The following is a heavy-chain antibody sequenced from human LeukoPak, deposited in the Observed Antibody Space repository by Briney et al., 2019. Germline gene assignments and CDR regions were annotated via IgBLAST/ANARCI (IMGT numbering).Heavy chain of an antibody. CDR1: GGSISSYY. CDR2: IYYSGST. V-gene: IGHV4-59*01. Sequence: SETLSLTSTVSGGSISSYYWSWIRQPPGKGLEWIGYIYYSGSTNYNPSLKSRVTISVDTSKNQFSLKLSSVTAADTAVYYCARGGSSGWSLYYFDYWGQGTLVTVSS. J-gene: IGHJ4*02. CDR3: ARGGSSGWSLYYFDY. D-gene: IGHD6-19*01.